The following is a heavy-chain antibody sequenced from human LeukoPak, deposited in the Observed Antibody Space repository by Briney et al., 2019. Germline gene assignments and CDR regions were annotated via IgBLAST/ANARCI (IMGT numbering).Heavy chain of an antibody. CDR3: AREASHFDY. V-gene: IGHV4-4*07. Sequence: SETLSLTCTVSGGSISSYYWSWIRQPAGKGLEWIGRIYTSVSTHYNPSLKSRVTMSADTSKNQFSLQLSPATAADTAVYYCAREASHFDYWGQGTLVAVSS. CDR1: GGSISSYY. J-gene: IGHJ4*02. CDR2: IYTSVST.